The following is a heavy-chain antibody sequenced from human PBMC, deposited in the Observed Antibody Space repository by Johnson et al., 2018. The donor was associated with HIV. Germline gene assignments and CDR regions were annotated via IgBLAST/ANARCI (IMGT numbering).Heavy chain of an antibody. V-gene: IGHV3-30*04. CDR3: AKDLNYGSGPVDI. D-gene: IGHD3-10*01. CDR2: MSYDGTPE. Sequence: VQLVESGGGVVQPGTSLRLSCVASGFTFSNHAFYWVRQAPGKGLEWVAVMSYDGTPEKHADSVRGRFTISRDNSKRTLYLQMNSLRAEDTAVYYCAKDLNYGSGPVDIWGQGTMVTVSS. J-gene: IGHJ3*02. CDR1: GFTFSNHA.